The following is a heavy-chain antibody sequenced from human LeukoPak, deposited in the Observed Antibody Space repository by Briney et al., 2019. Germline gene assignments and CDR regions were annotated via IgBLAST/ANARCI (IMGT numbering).Heavy chain of an antibody. D-gene: IGHD3-10*01. CDR2: IYSGGST. CDR1: GFTVSSNY. Sequence: GGSLRLSCEASGFTVSSNYMSWVRQAPGKGLEWVSVIYSGGSTYYADSVKGRFTISRDNPKNTLYLQVNSLRVEASAVYYCARQCYSFYGMDVWGQGTTVTVSS. CDR3: ARQCYSFYGMDV. V-gene: IGHV3-66*04. J-gene: IGHJ6*02.